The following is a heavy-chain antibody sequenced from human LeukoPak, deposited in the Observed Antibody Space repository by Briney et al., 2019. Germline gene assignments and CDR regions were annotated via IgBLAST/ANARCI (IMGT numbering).Heavy chain of an antibody. CDR1: GYTFTGYY. CDR2: INPNSGGT. J-gene: IGHJ4*02. Sequence: ASVKVSCKASGYTFTGYYMHWVRQAPGQGLEWMGWINPNSGGTNYAQKFQGRVTMTRDTSISTAYMKLSRLRSDDTAVYYCASRSPGPPGAFDIWGQGTLVTVSS. CDR3: ASRSPGPPGAFDI. D-gene: IGHD3-9*01. V-gene: IGHV1-2*02.